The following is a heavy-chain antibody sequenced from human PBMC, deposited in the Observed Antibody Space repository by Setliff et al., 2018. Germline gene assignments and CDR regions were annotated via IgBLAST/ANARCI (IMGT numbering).Heavy chain of an antibody. Sequence: PGGSLRLSCAASGFAFNTYTMNWVRQAPGKGLEWIAHITSGGSSVYYADSVKGRFAISTDNAKNSLFLQMNSLRAQDTAVYYCARRDSTGYYGYSFDFWGQGTLVTVSS. D-gene: IGHD3-22*01. CDR3: ARRDSTGYYGYSFDF. CDR1: GFAFNTYT. J-gene: IGHJ4*02. CDR2: ITSGGSSV. V-gene: IGHV3-48*01.